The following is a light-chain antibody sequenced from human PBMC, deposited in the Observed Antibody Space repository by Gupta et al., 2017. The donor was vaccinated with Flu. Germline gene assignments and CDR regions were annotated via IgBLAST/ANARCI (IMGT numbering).Light chain of an antibody. CDR1: QSVRGN. V-gene: IGKV3-15*01. Sequence: ETVMTQSPATLSVFPGERATLSCRASQSVRGNLAWYQHTPGQAPRLLIYGASTRANGITDRFSGSGSGTEFTLTISSLQSEDFVVYYWQQDNDWLTFGGGTKVEIK. CDR3: QQDNDWLT. CDR2: GAS. J-gene: IGKJ4*01.